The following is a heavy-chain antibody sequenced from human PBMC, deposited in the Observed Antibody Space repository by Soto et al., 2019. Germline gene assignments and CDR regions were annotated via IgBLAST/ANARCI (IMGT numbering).Heavy chain of an antibody. CDR2: IYRGDTT. CDR3: ARDLRTLYGMDV. CDR1: GFTVSSNY. V-gene: IGHV3-53*01. J-gene: IGHJ6*02. Sequence: EVQLVESGGGLIQPGGSLRLSCAASGFTVSSNYMSWVRQAPGKGLEWVSVIYRGDTTYYADSVKGRFTISRDHSKNTLYLQMNSLRAEDTAVYYCARDLRTLYGMDVWGQGTTVTVSS.